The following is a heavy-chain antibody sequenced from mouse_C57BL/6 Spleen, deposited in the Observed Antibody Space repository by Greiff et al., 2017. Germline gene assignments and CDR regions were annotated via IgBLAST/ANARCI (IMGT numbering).Heavy chain of an antibody. V-gene: IGHV1-55*01. CDR2: IYPGSGST. Sequence: QVQLQQPGAELVKPGASVKLSCKASGYTFTSYWITWVKQRPGQGLEWIGYIYPGSGSTNYNEKFKSKATLAVDTSSSTAYLQLSSLTSEDSAVYYCARNYGGSFFADWGQGTLVTVSA. CDR1: GYTFTSYW. J-gene: IGHJ3*01. D-gene: IGHD1-1*01. CDR3: ARNYGGSFFAD.